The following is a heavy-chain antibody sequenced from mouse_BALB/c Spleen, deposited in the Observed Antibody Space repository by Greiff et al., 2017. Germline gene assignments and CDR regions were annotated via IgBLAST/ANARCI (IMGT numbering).Heavy chain of an antibody. J-gene: IGHJ4*01. CDR2: IWSGGST. Sequence: QVQLQQSGPGLVQPSQSLSITCTVSGFSLTSYGVHWVRQSPGKGLEWLGVIWSGGSTDYNAAFISRLSISKDNSKSQVFFKMNSLQANDTAIYYCATNYGSSPYYAMDYWGQGTSVTVSS. D-gene: IGHD1-1*01. CDR3: ATNYGSSPYYAMDY. CDR1: GFSLTSYG. V-gene: IGHV2-2*02.